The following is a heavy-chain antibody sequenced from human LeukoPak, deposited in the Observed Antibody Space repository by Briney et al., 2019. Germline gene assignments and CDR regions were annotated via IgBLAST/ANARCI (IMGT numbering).Heavy chain of an antibody. J-gene: IGHJ4*02. V-gene: IGHV4-39*07. CDR3: ARDLLSRDFWSGYSSVGGFDY. CDR2: IYYNGST. Sequence: ETLSLTCTVSGGSITRSSYYWAWIPQPPGKGLQWIGSIYYNGSTSYNPCFKSRLTISLDTSKKQFYLKLTSVTAADTAVYYCARDLLSRDFWSGYSSVGGFDYWGQGTLVAVSS. D-gene: IGHD3-3*01. CDR1: GGSITRSSYY.